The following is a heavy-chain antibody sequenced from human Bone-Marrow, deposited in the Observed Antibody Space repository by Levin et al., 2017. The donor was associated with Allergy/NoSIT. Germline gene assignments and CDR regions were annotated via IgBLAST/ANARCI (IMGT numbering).Heavy chain of an antibody. V-gene: IGHV3-33*01. CDR2: IWYDGSNK. J-gene: IGHJ4*02. CDR1: GFTFSSYG. Sequence: SCAASGFTFSSYGMHWVRQAPGKGLEWVAVIWYDGSNKYYADSVKGRFTISRDNSKNTLYLQMNSLRAEDTAVYYCARDGGDIVVVVAATGIDYWGQGTLVTVSS. CDR3: ARDGGDIVVVVAATGIDY. D-gene: IGHD2-15*01.